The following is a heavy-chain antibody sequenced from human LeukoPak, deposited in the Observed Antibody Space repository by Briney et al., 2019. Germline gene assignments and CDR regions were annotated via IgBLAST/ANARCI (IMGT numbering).Heavy chain of an antibody. CDR2: ISYDGGDK. Sequence: GGSLRLSCAASGFTFNNYAMYWVRQAPGKGLEWVALISYDGGDKYYAESMKGRITIPRDNAEKTLYLQMNNLRPDDTAFYFCVKEGVEYSYSYGDYWGQGTLVTVSS. CDR3: VKEGVEYSYSYGDY. V-gene: IGHV3-30*18. J-gene: IGHJ4*02. CDR1: GFTFNNYA. D-gene: IGHD3-16*01.